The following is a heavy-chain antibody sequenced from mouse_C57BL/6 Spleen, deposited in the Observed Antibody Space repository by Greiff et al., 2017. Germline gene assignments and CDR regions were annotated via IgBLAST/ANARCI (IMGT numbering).Heavy chain of an antibody. CDR3: ARRWDYDGGYYFDY. CDR2: IDPSDSYT. J-gene: IGHJ2*01. D-gene: IGHD2-4*01. CDR1: GYTFTSYW. Sequence: VQLQQSGAELVMPGASVKLSCKASGYTFTSYWMHWVKQRPGQGLEWIGEIDPSDSYTNYNQKFKGKSTLTVDKSSSTAYMQLSSLTSEDSAVYYCARRWDYDGGYYFDYWGQGTTLTVSS. V-gene: IGHV1-69*01.